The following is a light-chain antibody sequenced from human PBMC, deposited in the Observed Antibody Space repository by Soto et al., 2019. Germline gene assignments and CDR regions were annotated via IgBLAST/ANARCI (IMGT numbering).Light chain of an antibody. J-gene: IGKJ1*01. CDR3: QHYNNWPAWT. CDR2: GAS. Sequence: EIVMTQSAATLPVSPGESVTLSCRASQRISTNLAWYQHKRGQAPRLLXYGASTRATGIPARFSGSGSETELTLTITSLQPEDFAAYYCQHYNNWPAWTFGQGTKVDIK. CDR1: QRISTN. V-gene: IGKV3D-15*01.